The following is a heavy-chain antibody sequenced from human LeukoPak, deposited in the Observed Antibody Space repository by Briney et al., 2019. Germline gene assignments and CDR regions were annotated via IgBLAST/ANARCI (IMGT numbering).Heavy chain of an antibody. Sequence: PLETLSLTCSVSGGSITSGRYYWTWIRQPAGKGLEWIGRLYTNDNTNYDPSLESRVSISVDTSKSQFYLQLTSVTAADTAVYFCARGVVTDDYYMDVWGKGTTVTVSS. V-gene: IGHV4-61*02. J-gene: IGHJ6*03. CDR1: GGSITSGRYY. CDR2: LYTNDNT. D-gene: IGHD2-21*02. CDR3: ARGVVTDDYYMDV.